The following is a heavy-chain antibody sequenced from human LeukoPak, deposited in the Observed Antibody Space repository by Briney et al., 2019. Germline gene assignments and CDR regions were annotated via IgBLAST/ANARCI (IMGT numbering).Heavy chain of an antibody. J-gene: IGHJ4*02. CDR1: GYSISSGYY. CDR2: IYHSGST. V-gene: IGHV4-38-2*02. CDR3: ARPSLAAAEDY. D-gene: IGHD6-13*01. Sequence: PSETLSLTCTVSGYSISSGYYWGWIRQPPGKGLEWIGSIYHSGSTNYNPSLKSRVTISVDTSKNQFSLKLSSVTAADTAVYYCARPSLAAAEDYWGQGTLVTVSS.